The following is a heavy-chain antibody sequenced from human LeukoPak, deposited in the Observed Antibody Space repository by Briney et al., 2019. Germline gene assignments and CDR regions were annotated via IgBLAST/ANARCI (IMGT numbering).Heavy chain of an antibody. CDR1: GITFSDYY. Sequence: GGSLRLSCAASGITFSDYYMSWIRQAPGKGLEWPSYISGSGNTIYYADSVKGRFTISRDNAKNSLYLQMNSLRAEDTAVYYCARDSKACGGACFSGLFEHWGQGTLVTVSS. D-gene: IGHD2-21*02. V-gene: IGHV3-11*01. CDR2: ISGSGNTI. CDR3: ARDSKACGGACFSGLFEH. J-gene: IGHJ4*02.